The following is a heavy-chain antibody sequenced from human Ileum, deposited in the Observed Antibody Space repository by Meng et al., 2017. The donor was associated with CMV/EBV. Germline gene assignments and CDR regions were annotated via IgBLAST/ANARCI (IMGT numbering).Heavy chain of an antibody. Sequence: YWIGWVRQMPGKGLEWMGIIYPGDSDTRYSPSFQGQVTISADKSISTAYLQWSSLKASDTAMYYCARRLDGYSGYGATYTPSNWFDPWGQGTLVTVSS. CDR1: YW. J-gene: IGHJ5*02. CDR3: ARRLDGYSGYGATYTPSNWFDP. CDR2: IYPGDSDT. V-gene: IGHV5-51*01. D-gene: IGHD5-12*01.